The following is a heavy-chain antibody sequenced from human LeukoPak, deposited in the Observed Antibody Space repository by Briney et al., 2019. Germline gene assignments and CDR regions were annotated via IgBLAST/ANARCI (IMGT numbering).Heavy chain of an antibody. CDR1: GYTFIAYY. J-gene: IGHJ1*01. V-gene: IGHV1-2*02. Sequence: ASVKVSCKASGYTFIAYYMFWVRQAPGQGLEWMGWINPNSGATGHAQKFQGRVTMTRDTSISTSYMEVTGLRSDDTAVYFCARDGYCRGSSCPFQHWGQGTLVTVSS. CDR2: INPNSGAT. CDR3: ARDGYCRGSSCPFQH. D-gene: IGHD2-2*03.